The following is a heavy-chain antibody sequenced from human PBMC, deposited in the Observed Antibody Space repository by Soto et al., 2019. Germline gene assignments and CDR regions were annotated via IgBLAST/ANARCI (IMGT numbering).Heavy chain of an antibody. J-gene: IGHJ5*02. V-gene: IGHV2-5*02. D-gene: IGHD2-15*01. CDR1: CSQIKTSEVG. Sequence: HPHNITLTVTFLCSQIKTSEVGVVWVRQPPGKALEWLALVYWDNDKRYSQSLKSRLTVTKDSPKNQVVLTMTNMDPVDTATYYCAHIVAPFLGYCSGGPCYYAAFD. CDR3: AHIVAPFLGYCSGGPCYYAAFD. CDR2: VYWDNDK.